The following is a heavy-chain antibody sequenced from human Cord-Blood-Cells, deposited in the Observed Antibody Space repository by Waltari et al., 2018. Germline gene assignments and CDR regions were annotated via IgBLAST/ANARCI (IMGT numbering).Heavy chain of an antibody. D-gene: IGHD5-18*01. Sequence: EVQLLESGGGLVQPGGSLRLSCAASGLTFSSYAMSWVHQAPVKGREGVRGSIGSGGRTSCNDAVKGRFTISSENAKNTLSLQMNRLRAEDTAVYYCAKGHGYSYGYNWFDHWGQGTLVPVSS. CDR2: SIGSGGRT. J-gene: IGHJ5*02. CDR3: AKGHGYSYGYNWFDH. CDR1: GLTFSSYA. V-gene: IGHV3-23*01.